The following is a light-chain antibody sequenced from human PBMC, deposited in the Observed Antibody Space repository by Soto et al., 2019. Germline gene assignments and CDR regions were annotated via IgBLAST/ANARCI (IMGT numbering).Light chain of an antibody. CDR3: SSYTSSSTYV. CDR1: SSDVGSYNR. V-gene: IGLV2-18*02. Sequence: LTQPPSVTGSPGQSVTISCTGTSSDVGSYNRVSWYQQPPGTAPKLMIYEVSDRPSGVPDRFSGSKSGNTASLTISGLQAEDEADYYCSSYTSSSTYVFGTGTKATVL. CDR2: EVS. J-gene: IGLJ1*01.